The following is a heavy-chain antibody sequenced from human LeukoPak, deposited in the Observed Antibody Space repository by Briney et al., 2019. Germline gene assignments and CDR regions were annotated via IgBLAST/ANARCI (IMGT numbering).Heavy chain of an antibody. CDR2: IYYSGST. CDR3: ASVSIAAAGENWFDP. J-gene: IGHJ5*02. D-gene: IGHD6-13*01. V-gene: IGHV4-31*03. Sequence: PSETLSLTCTVSGGSISSGGYYWSWIRQHPGKGLEWIGYIYYSGSTYYNPSLKSRVTISVDTSKNQFSLKLSSVTAADTAVSYCASVSIAAAGENWFDPWGQGTLVTVSS. CDR1: GGSISSGGYY.